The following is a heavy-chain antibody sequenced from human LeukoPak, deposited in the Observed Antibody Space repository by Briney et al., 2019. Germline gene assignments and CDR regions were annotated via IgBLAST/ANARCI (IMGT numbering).Heavy chain of an antibody. D-gene: IGHD2-2*01. CDR2: INQDWGEK. Sequence: PGGSLRLSCAASGFTFNTYCMSWVRQAPGKGLEWVADINQDWGEKYYADSVKGRFTITRDNAKNSPYLQMSSLRSEDTAVYYCARDSRYCSSTGCYDDAFDIWGQGTMVTVSS. J-gene: IGHJ3*02. CDR1: GFTFNTYC. V-gene: IGHV3-7*01. CDR3: ARDSRYCSSTGCYDDAFDI.